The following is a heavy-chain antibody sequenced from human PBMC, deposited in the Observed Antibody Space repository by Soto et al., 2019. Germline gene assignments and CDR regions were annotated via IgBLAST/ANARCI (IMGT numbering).Heavy chain of an antibody. V-gene: IGHV3-30*18. CDR1: GFTFSTSD. Sequence: SLRLSCVASGFTFSTSDMHWVRQAPGQGLEWVAVVSYDERNIYYADSVKGRFSVSRDNSKNTLFLHMNSLRAEDTAVYFCAKLVDKSLDDYWGQGALVTV. CDR3: AKLVDKSLDDY. D-gene: IGHD3-16*01. CDR2: VSYDERNI. J-gene: IGHJ4*02.